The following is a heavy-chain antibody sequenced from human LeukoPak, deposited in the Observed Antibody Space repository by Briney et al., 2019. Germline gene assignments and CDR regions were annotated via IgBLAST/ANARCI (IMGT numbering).Heavy chain of an antibody. CDR3: ARDQSLTYYDFWSGYYTGDY. CDR1: GYTFTSYG. CDR2: ISAYNGNT. V-gene: IGHV1-18*01. Sequence: ASVKVSCKASGYTFTSYGISWVRQAPGQGLEWMGWISAYNGNTNYAQKLQGRVTMTTDTSTSTAYMELRSLRSDDTAVYYCARDQSLTYYDFWSGYYTGDYWGQGILVTVSS. D-gene: IGHD3-3*01. J-gene: IGHJ4*02.